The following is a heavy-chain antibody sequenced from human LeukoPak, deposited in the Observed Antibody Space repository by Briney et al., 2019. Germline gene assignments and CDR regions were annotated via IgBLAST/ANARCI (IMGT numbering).Heavy chain of an antibody. CDR1: GYTFTTYD. Sequence: ASVKVSCTASGYTFTTYDINWVRQAPGQGRERMGWVNPNSGNKGYAQKFQGRVTMTTNTSITTAYMELSSLRSEDTAVYCCARALSWNGGPYYFDYWGQGTLVTVSS. J-gene: IGHJ4*02. CDR3: ARALSWNGGPYYFDY. D-gene: IGHD1-1*01. CDR2: VNPNSGNK. V-gene: IGHV1-8*01.